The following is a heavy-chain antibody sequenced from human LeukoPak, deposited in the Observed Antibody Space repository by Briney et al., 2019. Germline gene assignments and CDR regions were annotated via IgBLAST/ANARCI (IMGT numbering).Heavy chain of an antibody. Sequence: GGSLRLSCVASGFSFSTYWMSWVRQAPGKGLEWVANIKQDGSEKYYVDSVKGRFTISRDNAKNSVYLQMNRLRVEDTAVYYCAKEKGTDYDILTGYPSGAYYYYGMDVWGQGTTITVSS. J-gene: IGHJ6*02. CDR3: AKEKGTDYDILTGYPSGAYYYYGMDV. V-gene: IGHV3-7*01. CDR1: GFSFSTYW. CDR2: IKQDGSEK. D-gene: IGHD3-9*01.